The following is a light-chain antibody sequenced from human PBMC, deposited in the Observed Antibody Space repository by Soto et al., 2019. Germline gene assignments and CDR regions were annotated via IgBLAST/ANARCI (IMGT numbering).Light chain of an antibody. Sequence: DIQMTQSPSSLSASVGERVTITCQASQDISNYLNWYQQKPGKAPKLLFYDASNLATGVPSRFSGSGSGTDFTFTISRLQPEDIATYYFQQYDNLPTFGQGTKVEIK. J-gene: IGKJ1*01. CDR1: QDISNY. CDR3: QQYDNLPT. CDR2: DAS. V-gene: IGKV1-33*01.